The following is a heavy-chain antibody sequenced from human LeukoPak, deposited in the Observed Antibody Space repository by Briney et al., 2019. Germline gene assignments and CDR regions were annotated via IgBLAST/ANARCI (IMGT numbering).Heavy chain of an antibody. CDR3: ARFLSAFDI. CDR1: GGSISSGSYY. CDR2: IYTSGST. V-gene: IGHV4-61*02. Sequence: SQTLSLTCTVSGGSISSGSYYWSWIRQPAGKGLEWIGRIYTSGSTNYNPSLKSRVTISVDTSKNQFSLKLSSVTAADTAVYYCARFLSAFDIWGQGTMVTVSS. D-gene: IGHD2/OR15-2a*01. J-gene: IGHJ3*02.